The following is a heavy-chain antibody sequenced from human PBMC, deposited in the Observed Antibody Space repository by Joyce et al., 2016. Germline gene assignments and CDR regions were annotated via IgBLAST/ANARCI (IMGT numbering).Heavy chain of an antibody. CDR2: INPDGSEK. V-gene: IGHV3-7*04. D-gene: IGHD2/OR15-2a*01. CDR1: GFTFSADW. Sequence: EVQLVESGGGFVPPGGSLRLSCAASGFTFSADWMDWVRQTQGKGLEWVANINPDGSEKYYVASVKGRFTISRDNAKNTLDLQMNSLRVEDTAVYFCARNRGWFKYDTWGQGTKVTVSS. J-gene: IGHJ3*02. CDR3: ARNRGWFKYDT.